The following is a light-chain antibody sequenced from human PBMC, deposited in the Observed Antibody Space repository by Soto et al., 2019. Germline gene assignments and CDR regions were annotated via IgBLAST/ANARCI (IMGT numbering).Light chain of an antibody. V-gene: IGKV1-17*01. CDR1: QGIRND. CDR2: AAS. CDR3: LQYKSYPRA. J-gene: IGKJ2*01. Sequence: DIQMTQSPSSLSASVGDRVTITCRASQGIRNDLAWYQQKPGKAPKRLIYAASSLQGGVPSRFSGSGSGTEFTLTISSLQPEDFATYYCLQYKSYPRAFGQGTKLEI.